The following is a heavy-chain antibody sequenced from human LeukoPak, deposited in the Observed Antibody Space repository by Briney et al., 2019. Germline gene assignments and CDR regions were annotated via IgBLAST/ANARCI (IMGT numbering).Heavy chain of an antibody. CDR1: GYTLTELS. Sequence: ASVKVSCKVSGYTLTELSMHWVRQAPGKGLEWMGGFDPEDGETIYAQKFQGRVTMTEDTSTDTAYMELSSLRSEDTAVYYCATSSVVVVAAILYYWGQGTLVTVSS. J-gene: IGHJ4*02. V-gene: IGHV1-24*01. CDR2: FDPEDGET. CDR3: ATSSVVVVAAILYY. D-gene: IGHD2-15*01.